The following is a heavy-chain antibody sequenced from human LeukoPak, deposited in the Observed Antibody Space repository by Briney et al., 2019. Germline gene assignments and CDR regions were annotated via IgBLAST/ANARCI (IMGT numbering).Heavy chain of an antibody. CDR2: VFYTGST. Sequence: SETLSLTCSVSGGSINGYYWSWVRQPAGKGLEWIGYVFYTGSTNYNSSLKSRVSISVDTSKNQFYLKLSSVTAADTAVYYCARNLGGSSGYYYWGQGALVTVSS. D-gene: IGHD6-19*01. CDR1: GGSINGYY. CDR3: ARNLGGSSGYYY. J-gene: IGHJ4*02. V-gene: IGHV4-59*08.